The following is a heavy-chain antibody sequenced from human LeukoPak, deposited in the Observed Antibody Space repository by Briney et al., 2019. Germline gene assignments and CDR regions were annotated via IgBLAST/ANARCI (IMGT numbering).Heavy chain of an antibody. CDR3: AGDDYYDSS. D-gene: IGHD3-22*01. Sequence: PSETLSLTCTVSGGSISSYYWSWIRQPPGKGLEWIGYIYYSGSTNYNPSLKSRVTISVDTSKNQFSLKLSSVTAADTAVYYCAGDDYYDSSWGQGTLVTVSS. CDR1: GGSISSYY. J-gene: IGHJ4*02. V-gene: IGHV4-59*01. CDR2: IYYSGST.